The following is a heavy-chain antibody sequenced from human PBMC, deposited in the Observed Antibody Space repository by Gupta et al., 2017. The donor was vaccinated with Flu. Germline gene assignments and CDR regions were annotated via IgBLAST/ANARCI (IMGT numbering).Heavy chain of an antibody. CDR2: ISGSGSST. J-gene: IGHJ4*02. CDR3: AKDVARSSSPRYSDY. V-gene: IGHV3-23*01. D-gene: IGHD6-6*01. Sequence: EVQLLESGGGLVQPGGSLRLSCAASGFTFSNYAMSWVRQAPGKGLEWVSAISGSGSSTYYADSVKGRFTISRDNSKNTLYLQMNSLRAEDTAVYYCAKDVARSSSPRYSDYWGQGTLVTVSS. CDR1: GFTFSNYA.